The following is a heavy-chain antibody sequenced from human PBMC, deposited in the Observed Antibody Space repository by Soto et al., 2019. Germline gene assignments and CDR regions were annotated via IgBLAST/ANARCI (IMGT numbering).Heavy chain of an antibody. CDR3: ARENYNWFDP. CDR2: ISSSGNTI. J-gene: IGHJ5*02. V-gene: IGHV3-11*01. Sequence: PGGSLRLSCAASGFAFSYYYMSWIRQSPGKGLEWVSYISSSGNTIYYADSVKGRFTISRDNAKNSLYLQMNSLRAEDTAVYYCARENYNWFDPWGQGTLVTVS. CDR1: GFAFSYYY.